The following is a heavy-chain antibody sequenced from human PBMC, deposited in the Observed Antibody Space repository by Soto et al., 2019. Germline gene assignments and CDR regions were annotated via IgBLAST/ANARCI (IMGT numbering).Heavy chain of an antibody. J-gene: IGHJ4*02. Sequence: QVQLVESGGGVVQPGTSLRLSCAASGFTFRIYGMHWVRQGPGKGPEWVAVMSYDGNKKFYADSVKGRFTISSDNSMNTMYLQMNSLRGEDTAMYYCEKGGGDGYYDSSGYSFDHWGQGTLVTVSS. V-gene: IGHV3-30*18. D-gene: IGHD3-22*01. CDR1: GFTFRIYG. CDR2: MSYDGNKK. CDR3: EKGGGDGYYDSSGYSFDH.